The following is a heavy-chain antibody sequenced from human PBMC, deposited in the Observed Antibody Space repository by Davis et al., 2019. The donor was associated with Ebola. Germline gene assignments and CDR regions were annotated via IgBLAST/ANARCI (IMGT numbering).Heavy chain of an antibody. J-gene: IGHJ3*02. V-gene: IGHV5-51*01. CDR3: ASLRRTITGMDDGFDI. CDR1: GNSFTSHW. CDR2: IYTGDSDT. D-gene: IGHD2-8*02. Sequence: KVSCKDSGNSFTSHWIGWVRQMPGKGLDWMGIIYTGDSDTRYSPSFRGQVTISADKSMKTAFLQWSSLKASDSGMYYCASLRRTITGMDDGFDIWGHGTMVTVSS.